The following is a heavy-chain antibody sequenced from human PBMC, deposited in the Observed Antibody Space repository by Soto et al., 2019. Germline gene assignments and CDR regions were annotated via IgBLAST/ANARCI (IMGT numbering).Heavy chain of an antibody. V-gene: IGHV4-34*01. CDR2: INDSGNI. J-gene: IGHJ6*03. Sequence: QVQLQQWGAGLLKPSETLSLTCAVYGGSFSGYQWSWIRQTPGKGLEWIGEINDSGNINYNPSLKSRVTIFLDTRKKQISLKPSSVTAADTAVYYCARGLILWFGELSRRGGYYYYMDVWGKGTTVIVSS. CDR1: GGSFSGYQ. D-gene: IGHD3-10*01. CDR3: ARGLILWFGELSRRGGYYYYMDV.